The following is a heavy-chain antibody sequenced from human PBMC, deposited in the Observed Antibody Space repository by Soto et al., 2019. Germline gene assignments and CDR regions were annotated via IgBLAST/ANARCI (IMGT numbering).Heavy chain of an antibody. CDR2: IYATGTT. V-gene: IGHV4-4*07. Sequence: EXLSLTCTFSGAXISSFYWIWIRNSAGNGLEWIGRIYATGTTDYNPSLKSRVMMSVDTSKKQFYLKLRSVTAADTAVYYCVRDGTKTLRDWFDPWGQGISFTVSS. J-gene: IGHJ5*02. CDR1: GAXISSFY. CDR3: VRDGTKTLRDWFDP. D-gene: IGHD1-1*01.